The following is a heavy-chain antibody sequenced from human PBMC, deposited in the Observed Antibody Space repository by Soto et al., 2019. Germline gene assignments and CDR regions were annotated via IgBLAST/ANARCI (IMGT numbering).Heavy chain of an antibody. CDR1: GISITSSY. Sequence: PSETLSLTCTVSGISITSSYWNWFRQSPGKGLEWIGQISDRGDINYNPPLESRVAISTDTSKNQVSLTLTAVNAADTAVYFCARGRHWIGPWGQGTLVTVSS. J-gene: IGHJ5*02. CDR3: ARGRHWIGP. V-gene: IGHV4-59*08. CDR2: ISDRGDI.